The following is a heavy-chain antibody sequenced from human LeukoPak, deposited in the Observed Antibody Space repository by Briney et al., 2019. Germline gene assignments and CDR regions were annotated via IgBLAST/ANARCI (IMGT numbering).Heavy chain of an antibody. D-gene: IGHD2-15*01. CDR2: ISNNGGYT. J-gene: IGHJ4*02. CDR1: GFTFSSSA. V-gene: IGHV3-23*01. CDR3: AKQLGYCSDGSCYFHY. Sequence: GGSLRLSCAASGFTFSSSAMSWVRQAPGKGLEWVSAISNNGGYTYYADSVQGRSTISRDNSKSTLCLQMNSLRAEDTAVYYCAKQLGYCSDGSCYFHYWGQGTLVTVPS.